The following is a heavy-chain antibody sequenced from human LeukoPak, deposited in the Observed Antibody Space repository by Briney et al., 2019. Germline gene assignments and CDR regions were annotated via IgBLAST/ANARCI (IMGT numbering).Heavy chain of an antibody. CDR1: GFTFSSYA. V-gene: IGHV3-23*01. CDR2: ISGSGGST. D-gene: IGHD2-2*01. Sequence: PGRSLRLSCAASGFTFSSYAMSWVRQAPGKGLEWVSAISGSGGSTYYADSVKGRFTISRDNSKNTLYLQMNSLRAEDTAVYYCAKDPGKFCSSTSCYGGNWFDPWGQGTLVTVSS. J-gene: IGHJ5*02. CDR3: AKDPGKFCSSTSCYGGNWFDP.